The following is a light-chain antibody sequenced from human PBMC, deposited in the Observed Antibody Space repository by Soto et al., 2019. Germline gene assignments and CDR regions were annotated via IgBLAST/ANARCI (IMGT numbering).Light chain of an antibody. CDR1: QSVSSSY. J-gene: IGKJ4*01. CDR3: QESSLWPLT. V-gene: IGKV3-15*01. CDR2: GAS. Sequence: EIVGTESRGTRSLSPGERATLSCRASQSVSSSYLAWYQQKPGQAPRLLIYGASTRATGIPARFSGSGSGTEFTLTISSLQSEDFAVYFCQESSLWPLTFGGGTKVDIK.